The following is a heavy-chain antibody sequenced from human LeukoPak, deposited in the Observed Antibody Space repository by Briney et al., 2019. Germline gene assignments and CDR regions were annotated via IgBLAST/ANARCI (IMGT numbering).Heavy chain of an antibody. J-gene: IGHJ5*02. CDR3: ARDPYSSGYYASFDP. V-gene: IGHV4-59*01. CDR2: IYYSGST. Sequence: SETLSLTCTVPGGSISSYYWSWIRQPPGKGLEWIGYIYYSGSTNYNPSLKSRITMSIDTSKNRFSLKMWSVTAADTAVYYCARDPYSSGYYASFDPWGQGTLVTVSS. CDR1: GGSISSYY. D-gene: IGHD3-22*01.